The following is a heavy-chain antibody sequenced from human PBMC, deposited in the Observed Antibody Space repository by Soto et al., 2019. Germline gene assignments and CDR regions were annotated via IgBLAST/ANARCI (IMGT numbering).Heavy chain of an antibody. D-gene: IGHD3-22*01. V-gene: IGHV3-23*01. J-gene: IGHJ4*02. CDR1: GFTFTTYA. Sequence: VGSLRLSCVASGFTFTTYAMAWVRQAPGKGLEWVSSISYSGGSTFHADSVTGRFTISRDNSNNMLYLQMNNLRPEDTAVYYCAKDLKNYFESRDHYSPFDYWGLGTLVTVSS. CDR2: ISYSGGST. CDR3: AKDLKNYFESRDHYSPFDY.